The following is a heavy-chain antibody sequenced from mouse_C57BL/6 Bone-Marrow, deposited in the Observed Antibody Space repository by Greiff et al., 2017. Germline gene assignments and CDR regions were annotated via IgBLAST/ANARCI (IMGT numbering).Heavy chain of an antibody. CDR3: ARPLLLGSSYDAMDY. J-gene: IGHJ4*01. Sequence: VQLQQSGPGLVQPSQSLSITCTVSGFSLTSYGVHWVRQSPGKGLEWLGVIWSGGSTDYTAAFISRLSISKDNSKSPVFFKMNSLQADDTAMYYCARPLLLGSSYDAMDYWGQGTSVTVSS. D-gene: IGHD1-1*01. CDR2: IWSGGST. CDR1: GFSLTSYG. V-gene: IGHV2-2*01.